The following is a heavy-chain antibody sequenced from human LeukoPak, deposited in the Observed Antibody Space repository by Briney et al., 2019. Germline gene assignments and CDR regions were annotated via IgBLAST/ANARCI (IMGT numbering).Heavy chain of an antibody. CDR1: GFTFSSYT. Sequence: PGGSLRLSCAASGFTFSSYTMSWVRQAPGKGLEWVSAISGSGGSTYYADSVKGRFTISRDNSKNTLYLQMNSLRAEDTAVYYCAKGSSGWYGQHFFDYWGQGTLVTVSS. D-gene: IGHD6-19*01. CDR2: ISGSGGST. J-gene: IGHJ4*02. CDR3: AKGSSGWYGQHFFDY. V-gene: IGHV3-23*01.